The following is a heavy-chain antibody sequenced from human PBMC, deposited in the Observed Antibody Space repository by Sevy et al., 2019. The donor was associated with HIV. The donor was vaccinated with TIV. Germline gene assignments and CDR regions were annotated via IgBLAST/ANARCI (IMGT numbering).Heavy chain of an antibody. CDR2: INQDGSAI. V-gene: IGHV3-7*01. CDR1: GFTLSSYW. D-gene: IGHD1-26*01. Sequence: GGSLRLSCAASGFTLSSYWMSWVRQAPGKGLEWVANINQDGSAIDYVDSVKGRFTISRDNAKNSLYLQMNSLRADDTAIDYCARDLYSGSYHEDYWGQGTLVTVSS. CDR3: ARDLYSGSYHEDY. J-gene: IGHJ4*01.